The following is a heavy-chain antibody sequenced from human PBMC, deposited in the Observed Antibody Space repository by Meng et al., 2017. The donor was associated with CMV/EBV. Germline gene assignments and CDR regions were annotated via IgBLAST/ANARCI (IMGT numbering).Heavy chain of an antibody. J-gene: IGHJ4*02. CDR2: IDNNDGRST. D-gene: IGHD1-26*01. CDR3: VRGVAESLGWEMGY. Sequence: EVMLVESGGTLVQPGGSLRLSCEVSRFTVRNYWMHWVRQRSGKGLEWVSRIDNNDGRSTSYADSVRGRFTISRDNAKNTLYLQMDSLRVEDTAVYYCVRGVAESLGWEMGYWGQGTLVTVSS. V-gene: IGHV3-74*01. CDR1: RFTVRNYW.